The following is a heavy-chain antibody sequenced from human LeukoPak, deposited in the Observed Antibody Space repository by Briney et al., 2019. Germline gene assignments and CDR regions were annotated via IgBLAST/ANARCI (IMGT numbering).Heavy chain of an antibody. CDR1: GLTFSSYA. J-gene: IGHJ3*02. CDR2: ISGSGGST. CDR3: AKYRFGSGYFDAFDI. V-gene: IGHV3-23*01. Sequence: GGSLRLSCAASGLTFSSYAMSWVRQAPGKGLEWVSAISGSGGSTYYADSVKGRFTISRDNSKNTLYLQMNSLRAEDTAVYYCAKYRFGSGYFDAFDIWGQGTMVTVSS. D-gene: IGHD3-22*01.